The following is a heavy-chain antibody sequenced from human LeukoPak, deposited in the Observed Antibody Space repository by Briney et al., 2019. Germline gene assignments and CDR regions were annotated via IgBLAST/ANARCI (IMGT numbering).Heavy chain of an antibody. V-gene: IGHV3-9*01. CDR1: GFNFDDYA. D-gene: IGHD2-2*01. Sequence: GGSLRLSCAASGFNFDDYAMHWVRQAPGKGLEWVSGISWNSGRIDYVDSVKGRFTISRDNAKNSLYLQMNSLRAEDTALYYCAISSTARGGFDSWGQGALVTVSS. J-gene: IGHJ4*02. CDR2: ISWNSGRI. CDR3: AISSTARGGFDS.